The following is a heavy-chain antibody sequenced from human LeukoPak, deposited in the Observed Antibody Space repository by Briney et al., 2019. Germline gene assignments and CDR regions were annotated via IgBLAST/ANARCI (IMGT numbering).Heavy chain of an antibody. CDR2: ISGSGSTI. CDR3: ASFGLNLGY. CDR1: GFPFMDYY. D-gene: IGHD3-10*01. J-gene: IGHJ4*02. Sequence: GGSLNLSCEPSGFPFMDYYMGWIRQAQGRGLGWVSYISGSGSTIYYADSVKDRFTISRDNTKNSLYLQMNSLRAEDTAVYYCASFGLNLGYWGQGTLVTVSS. V-gene: IGHV3-11*04.